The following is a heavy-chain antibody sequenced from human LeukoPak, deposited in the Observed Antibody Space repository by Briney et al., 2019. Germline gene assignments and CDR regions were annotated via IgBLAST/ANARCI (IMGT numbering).Heavy chain of an antibody. CDR3: ARKGAAAGEGFDP. V-gene: IGHV1-8*01. D-gene: IGHD6-13*01. Sequence: GASVNVSCKASGYTFTSYDINWVRQAPGQGLEWMGWMNPNSGNTGYAQKFQGRVTMTRNTSIGTAYMELSSLRSEDTAVYYCARKGAAAGEGFDPWGQGTLVTVSS. CDR2: MNPNSGNT. CDR1: GYTFTSYD. J-gene: IGHJ5*02.